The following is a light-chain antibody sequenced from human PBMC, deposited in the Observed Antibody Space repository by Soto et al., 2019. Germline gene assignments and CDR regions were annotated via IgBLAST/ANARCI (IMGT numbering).Light chain of an antibody. V-gene: IGLV2-11*01. J-gene: IGLJ3*02. CDR3: SSYTSSSSWV. CDR1: SSDVGGYNY. CDR2: DVD. Sequence: QSVLTQPRSVSGSPGQSVTISCTGTSSDVGGYNYVSWYQHHPGKAPKLMIYDVDKRPSGVPGRFSGSKSGNTASLTISGLQAEDEADYYCSSYTSSSSWVFGGGTQLTV.